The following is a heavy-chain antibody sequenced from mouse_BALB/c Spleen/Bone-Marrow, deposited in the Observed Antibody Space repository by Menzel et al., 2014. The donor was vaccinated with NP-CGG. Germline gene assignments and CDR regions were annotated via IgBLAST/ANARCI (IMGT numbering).Heavy chain of an antibody. J-gene: IGHJ3*01. V-gene: IGHV1S56*01. CDR1: GYTFTSYY. D-gene: IGHD2-14*01. CDR2: IYPGNVNT. Sequence: VKLQESGPELVKPGASVRISCKASGYTFTSYYIYWVKQRPGQGLEWIGWIYPGNVNTNYNEKFKGKATLTADKSSSTAYMQLSSLTSEDSAVYFCARGGYDGAWFAYWGQGTLVTVSA. CDR3: ARGGYDGAWFAY.